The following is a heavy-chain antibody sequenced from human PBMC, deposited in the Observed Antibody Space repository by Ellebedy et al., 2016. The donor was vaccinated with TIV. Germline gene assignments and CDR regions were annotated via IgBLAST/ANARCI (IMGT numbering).Heavy chain of an antibody. CDR1: GFTFSSYS. D-gene: IGHD3-9*01. CDR2: VTNGDSST. Sequence: GGSLRLSXAASGFTFSSYSMSWVRQAPGKGLEWVSSVTNGDSSTYYADSVKGRFSISRDNSENTLFLDMHSLRADDTAVYYCVKEGDFLTAYFTDLHSWGQGTLVTVSS. J-gene: IGHJ4*02. V-gene: IGHV3-23*01. CDR3: VKEGDFLTAYFTDLHS.